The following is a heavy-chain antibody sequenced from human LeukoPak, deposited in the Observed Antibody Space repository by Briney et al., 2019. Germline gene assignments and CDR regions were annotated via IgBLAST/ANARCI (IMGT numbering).Heavy chain of an antibody. D-gene: IGHD3-10*01. CDR1: GGSFSGYY. Sequence: SETLSLTCAVYGGSFSGYYWSWIRQPPGKGLEWIGEINHSGSTNYNPSLKSRVTISVDTSKNQFSLKLSSVTAADTAVYYCARKYGSAPNWFDPWGQGTMVTVSS. V-gene: IGHV4-34*01. CDR3: ARKYGSAPNWFDP. CDR2: INHSGST. J-gene: IGHJ5*02.